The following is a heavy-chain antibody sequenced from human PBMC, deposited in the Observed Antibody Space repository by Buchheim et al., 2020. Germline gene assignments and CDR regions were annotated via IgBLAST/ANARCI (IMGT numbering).Heavy chain of an antibody. CDR2: IYYSGST. V-gene: IGHV4-39*01. D-gene: IGHD4-17*01. J-gene: IGHJ2*01. Sequence: QLQLQESGPGLVKPSETLSLTCTVSGGSISSSSYYWGWIRQPPGKGLEWIGRIYYSGSTYYNPSLQSRVTISVDTPHNQFSLKLSSVTAADTAVYYCARLDYGDYSPLWYFDLWGRGTL. CDR1: GGSISSSSYY. CDR3: ARLDYGDYSPLWYFDL.